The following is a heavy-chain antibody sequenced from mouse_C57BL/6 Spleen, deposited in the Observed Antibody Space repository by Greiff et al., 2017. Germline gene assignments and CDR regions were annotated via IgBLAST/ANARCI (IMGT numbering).Heavy chain of an antibody. J-gene: IGHJ4*01. CDR1: GFTFTDYY. CDR2: IRNKANGYTT. CDR3: ARNMDNDVYYAMDY. D-gene: IGHD2-4*01. V-gene: IGHV7-3*01. Sequence: EVQLVESGGGLVQPGGSLSLSCAASGFTFTDYYMSWVRQPPGKALEWLGFIRNKANGYTTEYSACVKGRFTISRDNSQSILYLQMNARRAEDSATYYCARNMDNDVYYAMDYWGQGTSVTVSS.